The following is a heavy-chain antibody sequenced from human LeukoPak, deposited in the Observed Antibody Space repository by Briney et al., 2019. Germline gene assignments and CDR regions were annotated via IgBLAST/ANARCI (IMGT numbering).Heavy chain of an antibody. CDR3: ASGSSSWYWRGYFDY. J-gene: IGHJ4*02. V-gene: IGHV3-66*01. CDR2: IYSGGST. Sequence: GGSLRLSCAASGFTVSSNYMSWVRQAPGKGLEWVSVIYSGGSTYYADSVKGRFTISSDNSRNTLYLQMNSLRAEDTAVYYCASGSSSWYWRGYFDYWGQGTLVTVSS. CDR1: GFTVSSNY. D-gene: IGHD6-13*01.